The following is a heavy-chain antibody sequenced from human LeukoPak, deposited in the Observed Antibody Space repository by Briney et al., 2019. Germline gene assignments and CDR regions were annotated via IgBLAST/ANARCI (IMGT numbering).Heavy chain of an antibody. V-gene: IGHV3-43*01. CDR2: AGWAGGTT. D-gene: IGHD3-10*02. J-gene: IGHJ4*02. CDR1: GFNFDRYT. Sequence: QPGGSLRLSCATSGFNFDRYTIHWVRQAPGKDLEWVSLAGWAGGTTFYSDSVRGRFTISRDSGRKSVYLQMNSLTTDDTAFYFCAKELDTMFFDYWGQGALVTVSS. CDR3: AKELDTMFFDY.